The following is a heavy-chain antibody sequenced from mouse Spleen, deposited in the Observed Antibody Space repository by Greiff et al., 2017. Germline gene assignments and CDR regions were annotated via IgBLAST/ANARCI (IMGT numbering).Heavy chain of an antibody. Sequence: EVKVVESGGGLVKPGGSLKLSCAASGFTFSDYGMHWVRQAPEKGLEWVAYISSGSSTIYYADTVKGRFTISRDNAKNTLFLQMTSLRSEETAMYYCARPKLYGNYDAWFAYWGQGTLVTVSA. CDR1: GFTFSDYG. CDR3: ARPKLYGNYDAWFAY. CDR2: ISSGSSTI. D-gene: IGHD2-1*01. V-gene: IGHV5-17*01. J-gene: IGHJ3*01.